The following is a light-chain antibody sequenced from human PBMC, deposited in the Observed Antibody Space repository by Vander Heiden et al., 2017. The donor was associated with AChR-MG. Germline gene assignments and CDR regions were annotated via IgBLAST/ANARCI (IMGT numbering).Light chain of an antibody. V-gene: IGLV1-40*01. Sequence: QSVLTQPPSVSGAPGQRVTISCTGSSSNIGAGYDVHWYQQLPGTAPKLLIYGNSNRPSGVPDRFSGSKSDTSASLAITGLQAEDEADYYCQSYDSSLSGFFVFGTGTKVTV. CDR3: QSYDSSLSGFFV. CDR1: SSNIGAGYD. CDR2: GNS. J-gene: IGLJ1*01.